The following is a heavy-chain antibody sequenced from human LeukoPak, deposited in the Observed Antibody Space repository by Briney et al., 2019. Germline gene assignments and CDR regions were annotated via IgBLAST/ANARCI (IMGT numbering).Heavy chain of an antibody. D-gene: IGHD6-19*01. J-gene: IGHJ4*02. Sequence: APVKVSCTGSGFTFYRYGFRWVGPAPGQRVGWMGWISAYNGNTNYAQKLQGRVTMATDTSTSTAYMELRSLRSDDTAVYYCARGSGWYGFDYWGQGTLDTVSS. CDR3: ARGSGWYGFDY. CDR1: GFTFYRYG. V-gene: IGHV1-18*01. CDR2: ISAYNGNT.